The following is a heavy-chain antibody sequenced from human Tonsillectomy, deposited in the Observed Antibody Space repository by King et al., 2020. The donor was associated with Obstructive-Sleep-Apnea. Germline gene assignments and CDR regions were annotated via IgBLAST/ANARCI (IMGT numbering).Heavy chain of an antibody. CDR1: GFTFDDYA. D-gene: IGHD5-12*01. CDR2: ISWNSGSI. CDR3: AKDIYSGYDLLRGYYFDY. J-gene: IGHJ4*02. Sequence: EQLVQSGGGLVQPGRSLRLSCAASGFTFDDYAMHWVRHAPGKGLEWVSGISWNSGSIGHADSVKGRFTISRDNAKNSLYLQMNSLRAEDTALYYCAKDIYSGYDLLRGYYFDYWGQGTLVTVSS. V-gene: IGHV3-9*01.